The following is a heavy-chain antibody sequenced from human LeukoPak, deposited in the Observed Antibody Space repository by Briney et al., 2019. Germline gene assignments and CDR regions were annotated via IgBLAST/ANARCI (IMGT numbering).Heavy chain of an antibody. V-gene: IGHV4-34*01. D-gene: IGHD3-22*01. CDR1: GGSFSGYY. J-gene: IGHJ4*02. CDR3: ASKYYYDSSGYYPFDY. Sequence: SETLSLTCAVYGGSFSGYYWSWIRQPPVKGLEWIGEINHSGSTNYNPSLKSRVTISVDTSKNQFSLKLSSVTAADTAVYYCASKYYYDSSGYYPFDYWGQGTLVTVSS. CDR2: INHSGST.